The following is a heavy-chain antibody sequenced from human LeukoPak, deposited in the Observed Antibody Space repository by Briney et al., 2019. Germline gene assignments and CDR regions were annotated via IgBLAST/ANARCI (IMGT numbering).Heavy chain of an antibody. D-gene: IGHD3-10*01. CDR1: GFTFNDYA. CDR2: ITWNSGSI. J-gene: IGHJ6*02. Sequence: GGSLRLSCAASGFTFNDYAMHWVRQAPGKGLEWVSGITWNSGSIGYADSVKGRFTISRDNAKNSLYLQMNSLRAEDTAVYYCARVPPMVRGYYYGMDVWGQGTTVTVSS. V-gene: IGHV3-9*01. CDR3: ARVPPMVRGYYYGMDV.